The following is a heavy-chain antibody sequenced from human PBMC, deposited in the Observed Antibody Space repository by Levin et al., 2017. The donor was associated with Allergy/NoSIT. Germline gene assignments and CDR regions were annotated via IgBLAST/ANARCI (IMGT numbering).Heavy chain of an antibody. CDR2: ISGSGGST. V-gene: IGHV3-23*01. CDR1: GFTFSSYA. D-gene: IGHD4-17*01. Sequence: PGGSLRLSCAASGFTFSSYAMSWVRQAPGKGLEWVSAISGSGGSTYYADSVKGRFTISRDNSKNTLYLQMNSLRAEDTAVYYCAKVSGDYEGGEIFDYWGQGTLVTVSS. J-gene: IGHJ4*02. CDR3: AKVSGDYEGGEIFDY.